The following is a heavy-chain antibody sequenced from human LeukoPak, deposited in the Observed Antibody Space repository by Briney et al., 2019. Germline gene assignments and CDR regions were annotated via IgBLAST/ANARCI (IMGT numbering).Heavy chain of an antibody. CDR3: ARDLGDGYNLH. CDR2: ISSSSSYI. CDR1: GFTFSSYS. Sequence: GGSLRLSCAASGFTFSSYSMNWVRQAPGKGLEWVSSISSSSSYIYYADSVKGRFTISRDNAKNSLYLQMNSLGAEDTAVYYCARDLGDGYNLHWGQGTLVTVSS. J-gene: IGHJ1*01. V-gene: IGHV3-21*01. D-gene: IGHD5-24*01.